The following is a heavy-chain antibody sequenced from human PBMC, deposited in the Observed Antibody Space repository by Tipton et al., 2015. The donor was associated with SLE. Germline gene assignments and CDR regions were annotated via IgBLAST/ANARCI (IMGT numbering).Heavy chain of an antibody. CDR3: AKEGDSSSSVFDS. CDR1: GGSVSSSGYF. D-gene: IGHD6-6*01. Sequence: TLSLTCTVSGGSVSSSGYFWGWIRQPPGKGLEWIGSIYYSGTTYYSPSLRSGVTISVDTSKNQLSLELTSVTASDTAVYYCAKEGDSSSSVFDSWGQGTLVTVSS. V-gene: IGHV4-39*02. J-gene: IGHJ4*02. CDR2: IYYSGTT.